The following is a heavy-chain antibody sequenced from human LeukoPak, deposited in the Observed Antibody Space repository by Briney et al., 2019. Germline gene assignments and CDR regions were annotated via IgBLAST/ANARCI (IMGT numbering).Heavy chain of an antibody. Sequence: SETLSLTCTVSGYSCSSGYYRGSVGQPPGKGLERLGSVYHSGSTYYNPSLKSRVTISVDTSNNQFSLKLSSVTAADTAVYYCAREPRYYDILTGYHPYFFDYWGQGTLVTVSS. J-gene: IGHJ4*02. CDR1: GYSCSSGYY. V-gene: IGHV4-38-2*02. CDR3: AREPRYYDILTGYHPYFFDY. CDR2: VYHSGST. D-gene: IGHD3-9*01.